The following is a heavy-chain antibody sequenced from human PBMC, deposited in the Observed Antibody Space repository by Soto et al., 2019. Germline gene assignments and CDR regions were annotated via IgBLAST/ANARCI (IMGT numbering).Heavy chain of an antibody. Sequence: QVQLVQSGAEVKKPGASVTVSCKASGYTFSDYYLHWVRQAPGQGPEWMGRINPNSGDTKFAQKFQGRVTMTRGTSVRTAFMELNWLKPDDTAVYYCARESGGATATLDYYYFYMDVWGQGTTVTVSS. D-gene: IGHD5-12*01. J-gene: IGHJ6*03. V-gene: IGHV1-2*06. CDR1: GYTFSDYY. CDR2: INPNSGDT. CDR3: ARESGGATATLDYYYFYMDV.